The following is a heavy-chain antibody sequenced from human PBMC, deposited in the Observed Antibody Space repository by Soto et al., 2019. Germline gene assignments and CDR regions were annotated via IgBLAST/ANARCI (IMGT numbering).Heavy chain of an antibody. Sequence: ASVRVSCKASGYTFTSYGISWVRQAPGQGLEWMGWISAYNGNTNYAQKLQGRVTMTTDTSTSTAYMELRSLRSDDTAVYYCARELQTYSSSSAPAFDIWGQGTMVTVSS. V-gene: IGHV1-18*01. CDR3: ARELQTYSSSSAPAFDI. D-gene: IGHD6-6*01. J-gene: IGHJ3*02. CDR2: ISAYNGNT. CDR1: GYTFTSYG.